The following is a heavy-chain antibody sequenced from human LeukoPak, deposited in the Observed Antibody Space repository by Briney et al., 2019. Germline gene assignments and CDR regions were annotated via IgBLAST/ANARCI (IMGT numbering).Heavy chain of an antibody. CDR3: ARAGVIAVPGLIKNLDY. D-gene: IGHD6-19*01. CDR1: GYTFTAYY. Sequence: GASVKVSCKASGYTFTAYYIHWVRQAPGQGLEWMGWINPNSGGINYAENFQGRVTMTRDTSISTAYMELSRPRSDDTAVFYCARAGVIAVPGLIKNLDYWGQGTLVTVSS. CDR2: INPNSGGI. J-gene: IGHJ4*02. V-gene: IGHV1-2*02.